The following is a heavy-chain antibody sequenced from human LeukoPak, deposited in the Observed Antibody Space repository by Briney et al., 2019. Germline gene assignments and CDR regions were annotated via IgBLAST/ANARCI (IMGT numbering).Heavy chain of an antibody. Sequence: GGSLSLSCAASGFTFTNYGMSWVRQAPGKGLEWVSAISGSGGSTYYADSVKGRFTISRDNSKKTLYLQMNSLRAEDTAIYYCAKEPYDFWGQGTLVTVSS. V-gene: IGHV3-23*01. CDR1: GFTFTNYG. CDR2: ISGSGGST. D-gene: IGHD3-3*01. CDR3: AKEPYDF. J-gene: IGHJ4*02.